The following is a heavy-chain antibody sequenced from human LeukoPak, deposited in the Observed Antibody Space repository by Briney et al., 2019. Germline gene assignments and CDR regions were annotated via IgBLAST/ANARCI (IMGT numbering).Heavy chain of an antibody. CDR2: IYYSGST. J-gene: IGHJ4*02. D-gene: IGHD5-12*01. V-gene: IGHV4-39*07. CDR1: GGSISSSSYY. Sequence: SETLSLTCTVSGGSISSSSYYWGWIRQPPGKGLEWIGSIYYSGSTYYNPSLKSRVTISLDTSKNQFSLKLSSVTAADTAVYYCARDRIGGYVVYFDYWGQGTLVTVSS. CDR3: ARDRIGGYVVYFDY.